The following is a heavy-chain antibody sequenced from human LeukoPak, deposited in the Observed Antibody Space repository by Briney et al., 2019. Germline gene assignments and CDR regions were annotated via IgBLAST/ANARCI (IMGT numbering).Heavy chain of an antibody. CDR3: ARIGGVVPASDY. D-gene: IGHD2-2*01. J-gene: IGHJ4*02. V-gene: IGHV3-30*14. CDR1: GFTFSNYA. Sequence: GGSLRLSCAASGFTFSNYAMHWVRQAPGKGLEWVAVISYDGSSEYYPDSVKGRFTISRDNSKNTLYLQMNSLRAEDTAVYYCARIGGVVPASDYWGQGTLVTVSS. CDR2: ISYDGSSE.